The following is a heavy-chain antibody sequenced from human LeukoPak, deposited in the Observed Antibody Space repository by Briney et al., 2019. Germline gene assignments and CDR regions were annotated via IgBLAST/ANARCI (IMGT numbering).Heavy chain of an antibody. CDR1: GFIFSRFE. CDR3: MVCPQYSGSHDY. CDR2: INDRGSII. V-gene: IGHV3-48*03. Sequence: PGGSLRLSCAASGFIFSRFEMKWVRQAPGKGLEWVSYINDRGSIIKYAESVKGRFTISRDDAKNSLDLQMNSLGVEDTATYFCMVCPQYSGSHDYWGQGAPVTVSS. J-gene: IGHJ4*02. D-gene: IGHD1-26*01.